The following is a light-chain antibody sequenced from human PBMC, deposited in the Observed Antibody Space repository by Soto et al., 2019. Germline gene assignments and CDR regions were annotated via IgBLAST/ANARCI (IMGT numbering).Light chain of an antibody. CDR3: QQRSNWLT. V-gene: IGKV3-11*01. CDR2: DTS. CDR1: QSVGSF. J-gene: IGKJ4*01. Sequence: IVLTQSPATLSLSPGDTATLSCRASQSVGSFLAWYQLKPGQAPRLLIYDTSNRATGIPARFSGSGSGTDFTLTISSLEPEDFAVYYCQQRSNWLTFGGGTKVEIK.